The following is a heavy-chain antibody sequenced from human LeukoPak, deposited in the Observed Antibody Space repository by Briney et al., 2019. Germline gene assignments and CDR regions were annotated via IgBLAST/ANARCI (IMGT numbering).Heavy chain of an antibody. Sequence: WASVKVSCKAPGYTFTGYYMHWVRQAPGQGLEWMGWINPNSGNTGYAQKFQGRVTMTRNTSISTAYMELSSLRSEDTAVYYCARGPWEIVEEDYWGQGTLVTVSS. CDR1: GYTFTGYY. D-gene: IGHD5-12*01. V-gene: IGHV1-8*02. CDR2: INPNSGNT. CDR3: ARGPWEIVEEDY. J-gene: IGHJ4*02.